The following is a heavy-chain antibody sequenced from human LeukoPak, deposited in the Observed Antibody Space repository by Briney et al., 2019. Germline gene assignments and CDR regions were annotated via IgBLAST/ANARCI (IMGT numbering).Heavy chain of an antibody. J-gene: IGHJ4*02. CDR1: GFTFSSYY. D-gene: IGHD1-26*01. V-gene: IGHV3-74*01. Sequence: GGSLRLSCVASGFTFSSYYMHWVRQAPGKGPVWVSRINRDGSSTIYADSVKGRFTISRDNAKNTLYLQMNSLTAEDTAVYYCARDLWGAGDCWGQGTLVTVSS. CDR3: ARDLWGAGDC. CDR2: INRDGSST.